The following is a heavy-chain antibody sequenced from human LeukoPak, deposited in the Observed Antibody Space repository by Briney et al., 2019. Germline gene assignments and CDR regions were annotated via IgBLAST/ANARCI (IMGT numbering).Heavy chain of an antibody. D-gene: IGHD6-19*01. Sequence: GASVKVSCKASGYTFTSYDINWVRQATGQGLEWMGWMNPNSGNAGYAQKFQGRVTITRNTYISTAYMELSSLRSEDTAVYYCARGRRAVAGRRFDYWGQGTLVTVSS. CDR2: MNPNSGNA. CDR1: GYTFTSYD. CDR3: ARGRRAVAGRRFDY. J-gene: IGHJ4*02. V-gene: IGHV1-8*01.